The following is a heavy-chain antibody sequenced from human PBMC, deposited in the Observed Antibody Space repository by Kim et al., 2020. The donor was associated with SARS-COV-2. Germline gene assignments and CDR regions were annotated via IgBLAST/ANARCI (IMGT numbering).Heavy chain of an antibody. CDR2: ISSSSSYI. CDR1: GFTFSSYS. D-gene: IGHD3-10*01. CDR3: ARDQYYGSGSYSFWAFDI. J-gene: IGHJ3*02. Sequence: GGSLRLSCAASGFTFSSYSMNWVRQAPGKGLEWVSSISSSSSYIYYADSVKGRFTISRDNAKNSLYLQMNSLRAEDTAVYYCARDQYYGSGSYSFWAFDIWGQGTMVTVSS. V-gene: IGHV3-21*01.